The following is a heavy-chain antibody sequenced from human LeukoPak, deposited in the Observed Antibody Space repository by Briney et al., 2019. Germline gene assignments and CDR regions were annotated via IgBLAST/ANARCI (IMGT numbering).Heavy chain of an antibody. CDR2: IKHDESET. V-gene: IGHV3-7*01. CDR3: ASGPTDFDASDI. J-gene: IGHJ3*02. Sequence: PGGSLRLSCAASGFTISSHWMSWVRQLPGKGLESVAHIKHDESETYYVDTVRGRFIISRDNAKNSLYLQMNSLRVEDTSVYHCASGPTDFDASDIWGHGTLVTVSS. CDR1: GFTISSHW.